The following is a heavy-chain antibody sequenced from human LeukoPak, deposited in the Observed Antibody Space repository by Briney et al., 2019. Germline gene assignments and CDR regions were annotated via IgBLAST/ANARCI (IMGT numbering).Heavy chain of an antibody. D-gene: IGHD3-10*01. CDR1: GGSISSGSYY. Sequence: SQTLSLTCTVSGGSISSGSYYWSWIRQPAGKGLEWIGEIYHSGSTNYNPSLKSRVTISVDKSKNQFSLKLSSVTAADTAVYYCARYGSGRQYFDYWGQGTLVTVSS. J-gene: IGHJ4*02. CDR3: ARYGSGRQYFDY. V-gene: IGHV4-61*09. CDR2: IYHSGST.